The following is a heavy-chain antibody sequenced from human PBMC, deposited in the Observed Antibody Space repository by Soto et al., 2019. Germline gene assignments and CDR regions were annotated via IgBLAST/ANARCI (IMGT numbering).Heavy chain of an antibody. CDR1: GGTFSSYA. CDR3: ARMPSCSGGSCYSDSWFDP. J-gene: IGHJ5*02. D-gene: IGHD2-15*01. V-gene: IGHV1-69*13. Sequence: GASVKVSCKASGGTFSSYAISWVRQAPGQGLEWMGGIIPIFGTANYAQKFRGRVTITADESTSTAYMELSSLRSEDTAVYYCARMPSCSGGSCYSDSWFDPWGQGTLVTVSS. CDR2: IIPIFGTA.